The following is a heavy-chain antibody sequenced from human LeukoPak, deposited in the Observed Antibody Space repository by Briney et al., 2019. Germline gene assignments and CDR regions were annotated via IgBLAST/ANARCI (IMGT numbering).Heavy chain of an antibody. D-gene: IGHD3-3*01. CDR2: ISPKGIT. Sequence: SETLSLTCTVSGDSFISSSYYWGWVRQPPGKGLEWIGVISPKGITYYNPSLRGRVSISPGTSKNQFSLRLSSMTATDTAMYYCARVPGVYFDFSIGFGSGWFDPWGQGILVTVSS. V-gene: IGHV4-39*07. CDR1: GDSFISSSYY. CDR3: ARVPGVYFDFSIGFGSGWFDP. J-gene: IGHJ5*02.